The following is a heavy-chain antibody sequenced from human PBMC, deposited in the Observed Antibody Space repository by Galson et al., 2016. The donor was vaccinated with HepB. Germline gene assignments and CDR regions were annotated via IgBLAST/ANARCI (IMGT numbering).Heavy chain of an antibody. V-gene: IGHV2-5*02. D-gene: IGHD6-13*01. J-gene: IGHJ4*02. CDR3: AHRASAGTRTPYFDD. CDR1: GISLRSTEAD. CDR2: IYWDDDK. Sequence: PALVKPTQTLTLTCTISGISLRSTEADVGWIRQPPGKALEWLALIYWDDDKRYSPSLKSRLTITKDTSKNQVVLTMTTLDPVDTATYYCAHRASAGTRTPYFDDWGQGTLVTVSS.